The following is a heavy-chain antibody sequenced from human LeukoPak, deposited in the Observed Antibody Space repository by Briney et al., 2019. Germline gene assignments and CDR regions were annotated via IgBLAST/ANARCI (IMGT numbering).Heavy chain of an antibody. J-gene: IGHJ5*02. CDR1: GYTFTSYG. CDR3: ARVWPAMLIAAANP. CDR2: ISAYNGNT. Sequence: ASVKVSCKASGYTFTSYGISWVRQAPGQGLEWMGWISAYNGNTNYAQKLQGRVTMTTDTSTSTAYMELRSLRSDDTAVYYCARVWPAMLIAAANPWGQGTLVTVSS. D-gene: IGHD6-13*01. V-gene: IGHV1-18*01.